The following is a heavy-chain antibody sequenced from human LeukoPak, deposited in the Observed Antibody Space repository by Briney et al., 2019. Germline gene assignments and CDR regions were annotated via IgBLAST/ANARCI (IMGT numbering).Heavy chain of an antibody. CDR2: INSDGSST. CDR1: GFTFSSYW. CDR3: ARSVVVTAMGYYYYYGMDV. Sequence: GGSLRLSCAASGFTFSSYWMHWVRQAPGKGLVWVSRINSDGSSTSYADSVKGRFTISRDNAKNTLYLQMNSLRAEGTAVYYCARSVVVTAMGYYYYYGMDVWGQGTTVTVSS. V-gene: IGHV3-74*01. D-gene: IGHD2-21*02. J-gene: IGHJ6*02.